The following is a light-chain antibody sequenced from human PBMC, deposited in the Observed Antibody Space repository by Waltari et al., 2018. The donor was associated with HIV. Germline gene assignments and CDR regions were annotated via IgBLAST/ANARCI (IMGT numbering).Light chain of an antibody. CDR2: EVS. V-gene: IGLV2-14*01. CDR1: SSDVGGYNY. J-gene: IGLJ3*02. Sequence: QSALTQPAPVSGSPGHSTTISSTGTSSDVGGYNYVSWYQQYPDKAPQLMIYEVSNRPSGASNRFSGSKSGNTASLTISGLQAEDEADYYCSSYTSSSTWVFGGGTKLTVL. CDR3: SSYTSSSTWV.